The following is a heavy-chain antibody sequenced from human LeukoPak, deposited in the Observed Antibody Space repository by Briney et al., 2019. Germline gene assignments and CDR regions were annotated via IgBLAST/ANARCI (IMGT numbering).Heavy chain of an antibody. CDR1: GYTFASYY. CDR2: INPSGGST. J-gene: IGHJ5*02. D-gene: IGHD1-26*01. CDR3: ARGPYSGSPLNPDWFDP. Sequence: ASVKVSCKASGYTFASYYMHWVRQAPGQGLEWMGIINPSGGSTSYAQKFQGRVTMTRDMSTSTVYMELSSLRSEDTAVYYCARGPYSGSPLNPDWFDPWGQGTLVTVSS. V-gene: IGHV1-46*01.